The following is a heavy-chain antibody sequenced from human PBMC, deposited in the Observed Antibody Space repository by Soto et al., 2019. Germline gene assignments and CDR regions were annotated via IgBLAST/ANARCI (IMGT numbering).Heavy chain of an antibody. D-gene: IGHD1-1*01. CDR3: ARTTTATRALDAFDI. CDR1: GDSVSSISAA. V-gene: IGHV6-1*01. J-gene: IGHJ3*02. CDR2: TYYRSKWYN. Sequence: PSQTLSLTCAISGDSVSSISAAWNWIRQSPARGLEWLGRTYYRSKWYNDFAVSVKSRITINPDSSKNQFSLHMNSVTPEDTAVYYCARTTTATRALDAFDIWGQGTKVTVSS.